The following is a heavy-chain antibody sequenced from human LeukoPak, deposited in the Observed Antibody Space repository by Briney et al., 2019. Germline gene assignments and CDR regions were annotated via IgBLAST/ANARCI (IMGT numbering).Heavy chain of an antibody. D-gene: IGHD3-9*01. Sequence: PWASVKVSCKASGYTFSSYGISWVRQAPGQGLEWMGWISTYNGDTHYAQKFQGRVTMTTDTSTSTAYMELRSLRSDDTAVYYCARGDILTGYYNADYWGQGTLVTVSS. CDR1: GYTFSSYG. CDR3: ARGDILTGYYNADY. CDR2: ISTYNGDT. V-gene: IGHV1-18*01. J-gene: IGHJ4*02.